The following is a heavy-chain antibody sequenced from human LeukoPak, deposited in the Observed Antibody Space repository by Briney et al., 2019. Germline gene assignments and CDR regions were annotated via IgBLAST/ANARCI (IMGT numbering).Heavy chain of an antibody. D-gene: IGHD4-17*01. J-gene: IGHJ1*01. CDR2: ISSSSRHI. CDR1: GFTFSSYS. Sequence: PGGSLRLSCAAPGFTFSSYSMNWVRQAPGKGLGWVSSISSSSRHIYYADSVKGRFTIFRDDAKNSLFLQMDSLRVEDTAMYYCVRDFSTVTTAYLHHWGQGTLLTVSS. V-gene: IGHV3-21*04. CDR3: VRDFSTVTTAYLHH.